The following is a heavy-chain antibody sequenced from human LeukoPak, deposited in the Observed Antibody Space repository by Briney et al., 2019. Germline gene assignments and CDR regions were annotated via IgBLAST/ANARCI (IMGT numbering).Heavy chain of an antibody. CDR2: IYSGGST. CDR3: ARSYSNHLFGMDV. CDR1: GFTFSSYY. J-gene: IGHJ6*02. V-gene: IGHV3-66*01. D-gene: IGHD4-11*01. Sequence: GGSLRLSCAASGFTFSSYYMTWVRQAPGKGLEWVSVIYSGGSTYYADSMKGRFAISRDSSKNTLFLQMNSLRAEDTAVYYCARSYSNHLFGMDVWGQGTTVTVS.